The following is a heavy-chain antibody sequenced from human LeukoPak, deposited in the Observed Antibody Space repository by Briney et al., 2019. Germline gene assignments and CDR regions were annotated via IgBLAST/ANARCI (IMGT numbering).Heavy chain of an antibody. CDR3: ARDRGPPWFGELISDP. J-gene: IGHJ5*02. CDR1: GFTVSSNY. CDR2: IYSGGST. Sequence: GGSLRLSCAASGFTVSSNYMSWVRQAPGKGLEWVSVIYSGGSTYYADSVEGRFTISRDNSKNTLYLQMNSLRAEDTAVYYCARDRGPPWFGELISDPWGQGTLVTVSS. D-gene: IGHD3-10*01. V-gene: IGHV3-53*01.